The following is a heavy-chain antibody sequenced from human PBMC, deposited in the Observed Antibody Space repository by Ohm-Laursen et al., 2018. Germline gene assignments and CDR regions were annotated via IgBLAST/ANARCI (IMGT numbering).Heavy chain of an antibody. J-gene: IGHJ4*02. CDR2: ITTNGGGT. CDR3: ARVGLGNYLDY. Sequence: SLRLSCSASGFTFSSYGMYWVRQAPGKGLEFVSSITTNGGGTYYVDSVKGRFTISRDNSKNILYLQMGSLRSEDMAVYYCARVGLGNYLDYWGQGTLVTVSS. D-gene: IGHD1-26*01. CDR1: GFTFSSYG. V-gene: IGHV3-64*02.